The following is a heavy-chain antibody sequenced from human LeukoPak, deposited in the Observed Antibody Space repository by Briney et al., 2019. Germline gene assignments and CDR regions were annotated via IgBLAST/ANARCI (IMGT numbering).Heavy chain of an antibody. CDR1: GFTFSDYS. Sequence: GGSLRLSCTASGFTFSDYSMNWVRQAPGKGLEWVSSISSSSVFIYHADSVKGRFTISRDNAKKSLYLQMNSLRGEDTAVHYCARCSGGTCFNYYGMDVWGKGTTVTVSS. V-gene: IGHV3-21*01. CDR3: ARCSGGTCFNYYGMDV. J-gene: IGHJ6*04. D-gene: IGHD2-15*01. CDR2: ISSSSVFI.